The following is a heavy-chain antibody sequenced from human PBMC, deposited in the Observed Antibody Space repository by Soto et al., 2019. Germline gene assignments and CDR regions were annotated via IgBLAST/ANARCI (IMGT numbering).Heavy chain of an antibody. V-gene: IGHV3-30*18. Sequence: GGSLRLSCAASGFTFSSYGMHWVRQAPGKGLEWVAVISYDGSNKYYADSVKGRFTISRDNSKNTLYLQMNSLRAEDTAVYYCAKSNGYSYGPTAAFDIWGQGTMVTVSS. D-gene: IGHD5-18*01. J-gene: IGHJ3*02. CDR1: GFTFSSYG. CDR2: ISYDGSNK. CDR3: AKSNGYSYGPTAAFDI.